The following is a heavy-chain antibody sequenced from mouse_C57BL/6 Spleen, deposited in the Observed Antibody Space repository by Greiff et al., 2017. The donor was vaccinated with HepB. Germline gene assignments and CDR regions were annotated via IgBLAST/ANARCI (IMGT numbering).Heavy chain of an antibody. Sequence: EVHLVESGGGLVQPGGSLSLSCAASGFTFTDYYMSWVRQPPGKALEWLGFIRNKANGYTTEYSASVKGRFTISRDNSQSILYLQMNALRAEDSATYYCARLRGGLYYAMDYWGQGTSVTVSS. CDR1: GFTFTDYY. CDR3: ARLRGGLYYAMDY. V-gene: IGHV7-3*01. J-gene: IGHJ4*01. CDR2: IRNKANGYTT.